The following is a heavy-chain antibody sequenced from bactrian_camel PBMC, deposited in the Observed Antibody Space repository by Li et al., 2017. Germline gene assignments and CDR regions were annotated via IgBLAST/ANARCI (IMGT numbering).Heavy chain of an antibody. Sequence: VQLVESGGGSVQAGGSLRLSCAASGYTASGCSMGWGRQAPGKGLEWVSAINIGGDDTYYASSVRGRFTISQDNAKNTMHLQMNSLKPEDTAIYSCAADNHVGSCSRRRAVADFAYWGQGTQVTVS. J-gene: IGHJ6*01. CDR2: INIGGDDT. CDR1: GYTASGCS. D-gene: IGHD6*01. CDR3: AADNHVGSCSRRRAVADFAY. V-gene: IGHV3S40*01.